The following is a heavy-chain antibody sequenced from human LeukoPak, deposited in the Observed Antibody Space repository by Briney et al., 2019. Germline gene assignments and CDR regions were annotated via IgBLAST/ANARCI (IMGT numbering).Heavy chain of an antibody. Sequence: GGSLRLSCAASGSTFTTYWMHWVRQAPGQGLVWVSRINSDGSSTSYADSVKGRFSISRDNARNTLYLQMNSLRAEDTAVYFCARLRCDVGDCYSAGQNFWGQGTLVTVSS. V-gene: IGHV3-74*01. D-gene: IGHD2-21*02. CDR1: GSTFTTYW. CDR2: INSDGSST. CDR3: ARLRCDVGDCYSAGQNF. J-gene: IGHJ4*02.